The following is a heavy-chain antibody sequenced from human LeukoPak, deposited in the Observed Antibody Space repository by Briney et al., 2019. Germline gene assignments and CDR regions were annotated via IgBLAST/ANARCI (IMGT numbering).Heavy chain of an antibody. J-gene: IGHJ4*02. CDR3: ARGLYSSSWPIDY. CDR2: ISSSGNTI. D-gene: IGHD6-13*01. Sequence: PGGSLRLSCAASGFNFSGYEMDWVRQAPGKGLEWVSYISSSGNTIYYADSVKGRFTISRDNAKNSFYLQMKSLRAEDTAVYYCARGLYSSSWPIDYWGQGTLVTVS. CDR1: GFNFSGYE. V-gene: IGHV3-48*03.